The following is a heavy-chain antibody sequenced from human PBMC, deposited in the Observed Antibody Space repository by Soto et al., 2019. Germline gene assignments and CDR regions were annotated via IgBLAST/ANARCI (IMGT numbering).Heavy chain of an antibody. V-gene: IGHV2-26*01. CDR2: ILSSGEK. CDR3: ARISQYAYDFDY. Sequence: QVTLKESGPVLVKPTETLTLTCTVSGFSLSNAMVGVSWIRQSPGKALEWLAHILSSGEKSYSTSLKSRVTISKDTSRSQVVLTMTRMDPVGTATYYCARISQYAYDFDYWGQGTLVTVSS. CDR1: GFSLSNAMVG. D-gene: IGHD2-2*01. J-gene: IGHJ4*02.